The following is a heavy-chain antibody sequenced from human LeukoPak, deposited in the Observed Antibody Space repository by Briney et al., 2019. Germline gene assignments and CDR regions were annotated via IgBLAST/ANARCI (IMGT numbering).Heavy chain of an antibody. CDR1: GFTFSSYA. J-gene: IGHJ4*02. CDR3: ARPHSDYGGIDY. V-gene: IGHV3-23*01. Sequence: GGSLRLSCAASGFTFSSYAMSWVRQAPGKGLEWVSAFSGSGGSTYYADSVKGRFTISRDNSKNTIYLQMDSLRTDDTSVYYCARPHSDYGGIDYWGQGTLVTVSS. CDR2: FSGSGGST. D-gene: IGHD4-17*01.